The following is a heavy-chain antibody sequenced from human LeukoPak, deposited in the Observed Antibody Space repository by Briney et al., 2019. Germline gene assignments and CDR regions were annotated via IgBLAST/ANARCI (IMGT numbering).Heavy chain of an antibody. CDR1: GDSVSSNSAA. CDR2: TYYRSKWYN. D-gene: IGHD3-9*01. CDR3: ATTYYDILTGCWFDP. V-gene: IGHV6-1*01. J-gene: IGHJ5*02. Sequence: SQTLSLTCAISGDSVSSNSAAWNWTRQSPSRGLEWLGRTYYRSKWYNDYAVSVKSRITINPDTSKNQFSLQLNSVTPEDTAVYYCATTYYDILTGCWFDPWGQGTLVTVSS.